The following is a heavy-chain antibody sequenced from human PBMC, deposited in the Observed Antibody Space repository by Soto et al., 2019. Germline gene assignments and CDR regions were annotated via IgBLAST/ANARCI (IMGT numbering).Heavy chain of an antibody. Sequence: SETLSLTCTASGGSISIYYWSWIRQPPGKGLEWIGYIYYSGSTNYNPSLKSRVTISVDTSKNQFSLKLSSVTAADTAVYYCARGGWNPKGSYDYWGQGTLVTVSS. CDR1: GGSISIYY. CDR3: ARGGWNPKGSYDY. V-gene: IGHV4-59*01. J-gene: IGHJ4*02. CDR2: IYYSGST. D-gene: IGHD1-1*01.